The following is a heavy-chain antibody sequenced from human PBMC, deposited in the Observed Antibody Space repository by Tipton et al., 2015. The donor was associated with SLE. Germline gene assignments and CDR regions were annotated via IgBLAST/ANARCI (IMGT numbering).Heavy chain of an antibody. D-gene: IGHD6-13*01. CDR1: GGSISSGGYS. CDR2: IYHSGST. CDR3: ALAAGRGNWFDP. V-gene: IGHV4-30-2*01. Sequence: TLSLTCAVSGGSISSGGYSWSWIRQPPGKGLEWIGYIYHSGSTYYNPSLKSRVTISVDRSKNQFSLKLSSVTAADTAVYYCALAAGRGNWFDPWGQGTLVPVSS. J-gene: IGHJ5*02.